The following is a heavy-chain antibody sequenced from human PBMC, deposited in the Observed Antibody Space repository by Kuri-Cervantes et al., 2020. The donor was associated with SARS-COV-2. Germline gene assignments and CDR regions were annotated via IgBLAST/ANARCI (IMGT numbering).Heavy chain of an antibody. CDR3: ARDMPFGSSWYADNWFDP. CDR2: IWYDGSNK. CDR1: GFTFSSYG. V-gene: IGHV3-33*01. D-gene: IGHD6-13*01. Sequence: GESLKISCAASGFTFSSYGMHWVRQAPGKGLEWVAVIWYDGSNKYYADSVKGRFTISRDNSKNTLYLQMNSLGAEDTAVYYCARDMPFGSSWYADNWFDPWGQGTLVTVSS. J-gene: IGHJ5*02.